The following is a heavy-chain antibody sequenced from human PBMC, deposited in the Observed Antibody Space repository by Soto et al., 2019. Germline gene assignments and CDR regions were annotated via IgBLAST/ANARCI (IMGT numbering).Heavy chain of an antibody. CDR2: VNPRTGST. V-gene: IGHV1-46*01. D-gene: IGHD5-18*01. Sequence: QVQLEQSVPQLKMPGASVKVSCKASGYIFINYYMHWVRQAPGQGPEWMGFVNPRTGSTNYAQKCQGRRTLTRDTSTSTFYMDLSGLTAADTAVYFCARDSHTAKNHEWGPGPLVTVSS. CDR1: GYIFINYY. CDR3: ARDSHTAKNHE. J-gene: IGHJ4*02.